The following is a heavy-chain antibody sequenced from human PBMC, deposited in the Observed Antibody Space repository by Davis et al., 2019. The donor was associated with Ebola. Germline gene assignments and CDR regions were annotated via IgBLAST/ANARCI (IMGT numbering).Heavy chain of an antibody. Sequence: MPGGSLRLSCTVSGGSISSGDYYWSWIRQPPGKGLEWIGEINHSGSTNYNPSLKSRVTISVDTSKNQFSLKLSSVTAADTAVYYCARGGVGLVDYWGQGTLVTVSS. CDR2: INHSGST. V-gene: IGHV4-39*07. J-gene: IGHJ4*02. CDR3: ARGGVGLVDY. CDR1: GGSISSGDYY. D-gene: IGHD6-19*01.